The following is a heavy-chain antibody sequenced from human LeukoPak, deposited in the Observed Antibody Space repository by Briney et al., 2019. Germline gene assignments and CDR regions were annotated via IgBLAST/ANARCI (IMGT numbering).Heavy chain of an antibody. CDR2: INHSGST. CDR1: GGSFSGYY. CDR3: AKVGGDDYGDYAPFDY. Sequence: PSETLSLTCAVYGGSFSGYYWSWIRQPPGKGLEWIGEINHSGSTNYNPSLKSRVTISVDTSKNQFSLKLSSVTAADTAVYYCAKVGGDDYGDYAPFDYWGQGTLVTVSS. D-gene: IGHD4-17*01. V-gene: IGHV4-34*01. J-gene: IGHJ4*02.